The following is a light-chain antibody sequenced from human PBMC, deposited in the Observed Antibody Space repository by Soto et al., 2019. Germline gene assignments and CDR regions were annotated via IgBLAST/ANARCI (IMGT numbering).Light chain of an antibody. J-gene: IGLJ1*01. CDR1: SRDVVGYNY. CDR2: QVT. CDR3: CYYSDCCNLK. V-gene: IGLV2-14*01. Sequence: QPALSHPATECVAPGPSSTFFCAGASRDVVGYNYVSWSQQHPGKAPQLMIYQVTNRPSGFSNRFSGSRSGNTASLTISGRLATEEAEEYYCYYSDCCNLKFGTGTKV.